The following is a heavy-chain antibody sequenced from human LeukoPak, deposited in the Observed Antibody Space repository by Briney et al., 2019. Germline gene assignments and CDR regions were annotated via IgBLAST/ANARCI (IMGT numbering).Heavy chain of an antibody. CDR3: ARTGQLLWFGKLYYYYGMDV. J-gene: IGHJ6*02. CDR2: ISSSSSTI. V-gene: IGHV3-48*02. Sequence: PGGSLRLSCAASGFTFSSYSMNWVRQAPGKGLEWVSYISSSSSTIYYADSVKGRFTISRDNAKNSLYLQMNSLRDEDTAVYYCARTGQLLWFGKLYYYYGMDVWGQGTTVTVSS. CDR1: GFTFSSYS. D-gene: IGHD3-10*01.